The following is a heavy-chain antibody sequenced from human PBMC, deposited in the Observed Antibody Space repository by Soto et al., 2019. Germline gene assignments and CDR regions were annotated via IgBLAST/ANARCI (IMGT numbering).Heavy chain of an antibody. Sequence: GGSLRLSCAASGFTFSSYSMNWVRQAPGKGLEWVSYISSSSSTIYYADSVKGRFTISRDDAKNSLYLQMNSLRDEDTAVYYCARANYDFWSGYTSGLYFDYWGQGTLVTVSS. CDR2: ISSSSSTI. D-gene: IGHD3-3*01. J-gene: IGHJ4*02. CDR1: GFTFSSYS. CDR3: ARANYDFWSGYTSGLYFDY. V-gene: IGHV3-48*02.